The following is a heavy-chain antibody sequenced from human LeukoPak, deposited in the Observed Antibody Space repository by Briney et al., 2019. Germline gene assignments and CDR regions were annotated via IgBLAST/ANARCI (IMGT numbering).Heavy chain of an antibody. D-gene: IGHD3-10*01. CDR3: AKARGAFDI. J-gene: IGHJ3*02. V-gene: IGHV6-1*01. CDR1: GDSVSSDSIA. Sequence: SQTLSLTCAISGDSVSSDSIAWNWIRQSPSRGLEWLGKTYYRSKWYNDYAVSVKSRITINPDTSKNQFSLQLNSVTPEDTAVYYCAKARGAFDIWGQGTMITVSS. CDR2: TYYRSKWYN.